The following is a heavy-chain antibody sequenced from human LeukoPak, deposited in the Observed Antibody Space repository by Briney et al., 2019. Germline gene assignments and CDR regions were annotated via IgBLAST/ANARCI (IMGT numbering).Heavy chain of an antibody. CDR1: GGSIDSNS. J-gene: IGHJ5*02. CDR3: ARRSSSWKNWFDP. CDR2: IYYSGTT. Sequence: SETLSLTCTVSGGSIDSNSWTWIRQPPGKGLERIGYIYYSGTTNYNPSLKSRVTMSVDMSKNQFSLKLSSVTAADTAVYYCARRSSSWKNWFDPWGQGTLVTVSS. D-gene: IGHD6-13*01. V-gene: IGHV4-59*01.